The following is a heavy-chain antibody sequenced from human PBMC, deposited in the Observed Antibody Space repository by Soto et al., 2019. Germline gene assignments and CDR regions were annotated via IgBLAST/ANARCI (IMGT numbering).Heavy chain of an antibody. CDR2: IYWDDDK. V-gene: IGHV2-5*02. CDR1: GFSLSTSGVG. J-gene: IGHJ5*02. CDR3: AHRRLSQDSSGWYVWFDP. Sequence: QITLKESGPTLVKPTQTLTLTCTFSGFSLSTSGVGVGWIRQPPGKALEWLALIYWDDDKRYSPSLKSRLTITKDXXKXQXDLTMTNMDPVDTATYYCAHRRLSQDSSGWYVWFDPWGQGTLVTVSS. D-gene: IGHD6-19*01.